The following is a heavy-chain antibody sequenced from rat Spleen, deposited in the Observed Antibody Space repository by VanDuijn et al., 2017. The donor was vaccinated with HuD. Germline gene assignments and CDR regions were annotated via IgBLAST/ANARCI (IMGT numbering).Heavy chain of an antibody. CDR1: GHTFTSYY. J-gene: IGHJ2*01. CDR2: INTGSGRT. D-gene: IGHD1-10*01. V-gene: IGHV1-43*01. CDR3: ASGRTTGYYFDY. Sequence: QVQLQQSGAELARPGSSVKISCRASGHTFTSYYISWIKQTTGQGLEYIGYINTGSGRTDYNERFRGKATLTVDKSSSAAFMQLSSLTPDDSAVYYCASGRTTGYYFDYWGQGVMVTVSS.